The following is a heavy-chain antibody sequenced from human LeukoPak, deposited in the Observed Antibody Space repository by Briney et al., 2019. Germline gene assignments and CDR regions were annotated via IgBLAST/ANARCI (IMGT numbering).Heavy chain of an antibody. V-gene: IGHV3-30*18. J-gene: IGHJ5*02. Sequence: PGGSLRLSCAASGFTFSSYGMHWVRQAPGKGLEWVAVISYDGSNKYYADSVKGRFTISRDNSKNTLYLQMNSPRAEDTAVYYCANIPPAAMNPWGQGTLVTVSS. CDR2: ISYDGSNK. CDR3: ANIPPAAMNP. CDR1: GFTFSSYG. D-gene: IGHD2-2*01.